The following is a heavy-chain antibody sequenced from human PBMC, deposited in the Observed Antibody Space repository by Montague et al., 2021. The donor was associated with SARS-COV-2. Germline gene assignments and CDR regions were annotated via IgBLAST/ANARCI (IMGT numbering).Heavy chain of an antibody. CDR2: IYQSGSA. Sequence: TLSLTCVVSGGSVSSGDYSWSWIRQSPGKGLEWIGYIYQSGSAYYNPSLKSRVTISIDTSNNQFSLNLRSVTAADTGLYYCATGTRWYGKDFWGQGTTVTVSS. D-gene: IGHD3-10*01. V-gene: IGHV4-30-2*06. CDR1: GGSVSSGDYS. J-gene: IGHJ6*02. CDR3: ATGTRWYGKDF.